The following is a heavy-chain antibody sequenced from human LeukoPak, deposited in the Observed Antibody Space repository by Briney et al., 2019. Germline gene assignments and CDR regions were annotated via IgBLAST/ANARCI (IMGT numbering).Heavy chain of an antibody. Sequence: EPGGSLRLSCAASGFTFSSYWMHWVRHAPGKGLVWVSRINSDGSSTSYADSVKGRFTISRDNAKNTLYLQMHSLRAEDTAVYYCARRYCSSTSCYYDSWGQGTLVTVSS. D-gene: IGHD2-2*01. CDR3: ARRYCSSTSCYYDS. V-gene: IGHV3-74*01. CDR2: INSDGSST. J-gene: IGHJ4*02. CDR1: GFTFSSYW.